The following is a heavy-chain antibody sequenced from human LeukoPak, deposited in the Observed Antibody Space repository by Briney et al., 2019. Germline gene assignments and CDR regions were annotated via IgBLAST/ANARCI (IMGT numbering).Heavy chain of an antibody. Sequence: SETLSLTCTVSGGSISSSSYYWGWIRQPPGKGLEWIGSIYYSGSTYYNPSLKSRVTISVDTSKNQFSLKLSSVTAADTALYYCATDLYVRVGATPSFLDYWGQGTLVTVSS. V-gene: IGHV4-39*07. CDR1: GGSISSSSYY. D-gene: IGHD1-26*01. CDR3: ATDLYVRVGATPSFLDY. CDR2: IYYSGST. J-gene: IGHJ4*02.